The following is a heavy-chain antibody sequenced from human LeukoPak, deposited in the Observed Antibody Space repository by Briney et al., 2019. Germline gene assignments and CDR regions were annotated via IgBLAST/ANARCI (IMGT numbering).Heavy chain of an antibody. V-gene: IGHV1-46*01. CDR2: INPSGGSR. CDR1: GYTFTSYY. J-gene: IGHJ4*02. D-gene: IGHD1-1*01. Sequence: ASVKVSCKASGYTFTSYYKQWVRQAPGQGLEWMGIINPSGGSRSYAQKFQGRVTMTSDTSTSTVYMELSSLRSDDTAVYFCARDRSSLSTGTFFDYWGQGTLVTVSS. CDR3: ARDRSSLSTGTFFDY.